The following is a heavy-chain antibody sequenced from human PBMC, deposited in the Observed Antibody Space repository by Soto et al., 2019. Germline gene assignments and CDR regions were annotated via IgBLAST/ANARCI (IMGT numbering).Heavy chain of an antibody. CDR3: ARGDCSSXSCSSVDDYYYYYGMDV. CDR1: GGTFSSYA. D-gene: IGHD2-2*01. Sequence: GASVQVSCKASGGTFSSYAISWVRQAPGQGLEWMGGIIPIFGTANYAQKFQGRVTITADESTSTAYMELSSLRSEDTAVYYCARGDCSSXSCSSVDDYYYYYGMDVWGQGTTVTVSS. V-gene: IGHV1-69*13. J-gene: IGHJ6*02. CDR2: IIPIFGTA.